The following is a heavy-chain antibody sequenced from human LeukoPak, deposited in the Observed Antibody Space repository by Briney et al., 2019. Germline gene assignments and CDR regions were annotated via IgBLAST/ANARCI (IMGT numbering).Heavy chain of an antibody. J-gene: IGHJ4*02. CDR1: GGTFSSYA. V-gene: IGHV1-69*04. D-gene: IGHD4-17*01. Sequence: AAMKVSCKASGGTFSSYAISWVRQAPGQGVEWMGRIIPILGIANYAQKLQGRVTITADKSTSTAYMQLSSLRSDDTAVYYCASSDYGDYPDYWGQGTLVTVSS. CDR3: ASSDYGDYPDY. CDR2: IIPILGIA.